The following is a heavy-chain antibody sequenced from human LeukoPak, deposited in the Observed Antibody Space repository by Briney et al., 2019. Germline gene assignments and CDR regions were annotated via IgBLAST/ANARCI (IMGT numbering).Heavy chain of an antibody. CDR1: GFTVSSNY. Sequence: GGSLRLSCAASGFTVSSNYMSWVRQAPGKGLERVSVIYSGGSTYYADSVKGRFTISRDNSKNTLYLQMNSLRAEDTAVYYCARDYGSGWYPDAFDIRGQGTMVTVSS. J-gene: IGHJ3*02. V-gene: IGHV3-53*01. CDR3: ARDYGSGWYPDAFDI. D-gene: IGHD6-19*01. CDR2: IYSGGST.